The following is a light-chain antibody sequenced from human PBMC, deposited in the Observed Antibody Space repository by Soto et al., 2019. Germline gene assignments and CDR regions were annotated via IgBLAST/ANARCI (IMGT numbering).Light chain of an antibody. CDR1: QGIGSY. CDR2: TAS. V-gene: IGKV1-9*01. Sequence: DFQLTQSPSFLSASIGDRVTITCRASQGIGSYLAWYQQKPGKPPKLLIYTASTLQSGVPSRFSGSGSGTEFTLTISSLQPEDFATYYCQHLKTYPQTFGQGTKVDIK. CDR3: QHLKTYPQT. J-gene: IGKJ1*01.